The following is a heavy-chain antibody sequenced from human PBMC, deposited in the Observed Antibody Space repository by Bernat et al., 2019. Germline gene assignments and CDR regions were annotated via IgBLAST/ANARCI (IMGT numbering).Heavy chain of an antibody. CDR1: GFTFSSYA. CDR2: ISGSGGST. CDR3: ASRPPLVVVPAAT. Sequence: EVQLLESGGGLVQPGGSLRLSCAASGFTFSSYAMSWVRQAPGKGLEWVSAISGSGGSTYYAYSVKGPFTISRYTSVNSLYLQMHTLSADATAVYYCASRPPLVVVPAATWGKGTTVTVSS. D-gene: IGHD2-2*01. V-gene: IGHV3-23*01. J-gene: IGHJ6*04.